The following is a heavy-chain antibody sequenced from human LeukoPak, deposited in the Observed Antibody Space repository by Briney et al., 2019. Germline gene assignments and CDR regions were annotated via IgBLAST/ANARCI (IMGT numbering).Heavy chain of an antibody. CDR2: IRYDGSNK. D-gene: IGHD1-26*01. CDR1: GFTFSSYV. Sequence: GGSLRLSCAASGFTFSSYVLHWVRQVPGQGLEWVAFIRYDGSNKYYTDSVKGRFTISRDNSKNTLYLKMNSLRAEDTAVYYCAKGRGWEASYYYYYMDVWGKGTTVTISS. V-gene: IGHV3-30*02. J-gene: IGHJ6*03. CDR3: AKGRGWEASYYYYYMDV.